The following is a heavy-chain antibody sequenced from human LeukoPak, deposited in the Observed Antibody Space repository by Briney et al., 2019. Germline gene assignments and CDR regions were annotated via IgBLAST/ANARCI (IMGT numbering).Heavy chain of an antibody. CDR1: GGSISSSSYY. CDR3: ATSLRTWFDP. J-gene: IGHJ5*02. CDR2: IYYSGST. D-gene: IGHD6-6*01. Sequence: PSETLSLTCTVSGGSISSSSYYWGWIRQPPGKGLEWIGSIYYSGSTYYNPSLKSRVTISVDTSKNQFSLKLSSVTAADTAVYYCATSLRTWFDPWGQGTLVTVSS. V-gene: IGHV4-39*01.